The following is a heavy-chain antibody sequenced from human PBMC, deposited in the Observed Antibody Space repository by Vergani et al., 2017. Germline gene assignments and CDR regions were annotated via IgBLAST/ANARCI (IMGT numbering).Heavy chain of an antibody. Sequence: QVQLVQSGAEVKKPGSSVKVSCKASGGTFSSYAISWVRQAPGQGLEWMGGIIPIFGTANYAQKFQGRVTITADESTSTVYMELSSLRSEDTAVYYCARGYCSSTSIRGCKGPMDVWGKGTTVTVSS. J-gene: IGHJ6*03. D-gene: IGHD2-2*01. CDR2: IIPIFGTA. CDR3: ARGYCSSTSIRGCKGPMDV. V-gene: IGHV1-69*01. CDR1: GGTFSSYA.